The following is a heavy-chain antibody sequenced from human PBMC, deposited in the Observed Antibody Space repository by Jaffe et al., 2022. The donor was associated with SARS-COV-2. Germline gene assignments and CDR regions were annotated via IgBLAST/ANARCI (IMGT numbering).Heavy chain of an antibody. CDR3: ARDEKSYYYDSSGYQYYYYYGMDV. CDR1: GGSISSYY. V-gene: IGHV4-59*01. J-gene: IGHJ6*02. Sequence: QVQLQESGPGLVKPSETLSLTCTVSGGSISSYYWSWIRQPPGKGLEWIGYIYYSGSTNYNPSLKSRVTISVDTSKNQFSLKLSSVTAADTAVYYCARDEKSYYYDSSGYQYYYYYGMDVWGQGTTVTVSS. CDR2: IYYSGST. D-gene: IGHD3-22*01.